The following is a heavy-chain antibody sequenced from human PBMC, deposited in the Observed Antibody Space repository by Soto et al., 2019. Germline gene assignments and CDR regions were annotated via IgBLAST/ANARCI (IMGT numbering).Heavy chain of an antibody. Sequence: ASVKVSCKASGYTFTGYYMHWVRQAPGQGLEWMGGIIPIFGTANYAQKFQGRVTMTRDTSTSTDYMDLSSLRSEDTAVYYCARAAGSSNFDYWGQGTLVTVSS. V-gene: IGHV1-46*01. CDR3: ARAAGSSNFDY. CDR1: GYTFTGYY. J-gene: IGHJ4*02. CDR2: IIPIFGTA. D-gene: IGHD1-26*01.